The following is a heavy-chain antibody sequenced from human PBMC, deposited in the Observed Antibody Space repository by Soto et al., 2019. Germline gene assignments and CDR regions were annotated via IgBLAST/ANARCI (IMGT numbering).Heavy chain of an antibody. CDR2: ISSNGGST. CDR1: GFTFSSYA. D-gene: IGHD5-18*01. Sequence: GGSLRLSCSASGFTFSSYAMHWVRQAPGKGLEYVSAISSNGGSTYYADSVKGRFTISRDNSKNTLYLQMSSLRAEDTAVYYCVKDSYFPGDSYAAYYFDYWGQGTLVTVSS. V-gene: IGHV3-64D*08. CDR3: VKDSYFPGDSYAAYYFDY. J-gene: IGHJ4*02.